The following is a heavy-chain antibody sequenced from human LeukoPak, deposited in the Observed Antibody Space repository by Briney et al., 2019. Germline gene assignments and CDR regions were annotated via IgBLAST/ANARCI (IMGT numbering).Heavy chain of an antibody. J-gene: IGHJ6*03. D-gene: IGHD3-9*01. CDR2: IKQDGSEK. Sequence: GSLRLSCAAAGFTFSSYWMSWGRQAPGKRLEWVANIKQDGSEKYYVDSVKGRFTISRDNAKNSLYQQMHSLRAEDTAVYFFFSSRRRHTIFPHYYYYYYMDVWGKGTTVTVSS. CDR1: GFTFSSYW. V-gene: IGHV3-7*01. CDR3: FSSRRRHTIFPHYYYYYYMDV.